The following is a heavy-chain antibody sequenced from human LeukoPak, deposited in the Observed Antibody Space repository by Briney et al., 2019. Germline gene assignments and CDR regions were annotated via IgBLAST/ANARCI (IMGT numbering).Heavy chain of an antibody. J-gene: IGHJ3*02. D-gene: IGHD6-13*01. CDR2: INHSGST. CDR3: ARRSVLRAGRGAPGSAFDI. CDR1: GGSFSGYY. Sequence: PSETLSLTCAVYGGSFSGYYWSWIRQPPGKGLEWIGEINHSGSTNYNPSLKSRVTISVDTSKNQFSLKLSSVTAADTAVYYCARRSVLRAGRGAPGSAFDIWGQGTMVTVSS. V-gene: IGHV4-34*01.